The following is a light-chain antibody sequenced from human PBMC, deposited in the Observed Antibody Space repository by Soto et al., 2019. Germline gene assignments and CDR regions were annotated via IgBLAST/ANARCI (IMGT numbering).Light chain of an antibody. CDR2: DVT. J-gene: IGLJ1*01. V-gene: IGLV2-14*01. CDR1: SSDVGGYNY. Sequence: QSVLTQPASVSGSPGQSITISCTGTSSDVGGYNYVSWYQQHPVKAPKLMIYDVTNRPSGVSDRFSGSKSGNTASLTISGLQAEDAADYYCSSYTSSSTPYVFGTGTKLTVL. CDR3: SSYTSSSTPYV.